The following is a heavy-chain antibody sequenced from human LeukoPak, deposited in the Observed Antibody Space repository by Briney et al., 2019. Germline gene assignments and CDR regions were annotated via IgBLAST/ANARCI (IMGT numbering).Heavy chain of an antibody. D-gene: IGHD1-26*01. Sequence: GGSLRLSCAASGFTFSGYAMSWVRQAPGKGLEWVSAISGSGGSTYYADSVKGRFTISRDNSKNTLHLQMTSLRAEDTAVYYCAKDQWELLGYFDYWGQGTLVTVSS. CDR2: ISGSGGST. CDR3: AKDQWELLGYFDY. CDR1: GFTFSGYA. V-gene: IGHV3-23*01. J-gene: IGHJ4*02.